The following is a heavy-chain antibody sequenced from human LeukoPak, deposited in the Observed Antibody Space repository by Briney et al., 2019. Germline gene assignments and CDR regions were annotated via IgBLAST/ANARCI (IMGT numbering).Heavy chain of an antibody. CDR2: INHSGST. J-gene: IGHJ3*02. V-gene: IGHV4-34*01. CDR3: ARDRLLLWFGELSRDAFDI. CDR1: GGSFSGYY. Sequence: PSETLSLTCAVYGGSFSGYYWSWIRQPPGKGLEWIGEINHSGSTNYNPSLKSRVTISVDTSKNQFSLKLSSVTAADTAVYYCARDRLLLWFGELSRDAFDIWGQGTMVTVSS. D-gene: IGHD3-10*01.